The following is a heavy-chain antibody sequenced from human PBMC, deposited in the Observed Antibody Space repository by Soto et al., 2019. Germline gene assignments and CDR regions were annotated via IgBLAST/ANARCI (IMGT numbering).Heavy chain of an antibody. D-gene: IGHD2-15*01. J-gene: IGHJ4*02. CDR2: ISGSGSRT. CDR1: GFTFSSYA. CDR3: AKEYCSGGTCYDYFDY. Sequence: EVQLLESGGGLVQPGGSLRLSCAASGFTFSSYAMRWVRQAPGKGLEWLSAISGSGSRTHYADSVKGRFTIFRDNSKNTLYLQMNSLRAEETAVYVCAKEYCSGGTCYDYFDYWGQGTLVTVSS. V-gene: IGHV3-23*01.